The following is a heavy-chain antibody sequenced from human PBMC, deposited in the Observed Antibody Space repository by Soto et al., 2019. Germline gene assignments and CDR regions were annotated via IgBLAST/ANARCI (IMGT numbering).Heavy chain of an antibody. J-gene: IGHJ4*02. CDR2: INPSGGST. Sequence: ASVKVSCNASGYTFTSYYMHWVRQAPGQGLEWMGIINPSGGSTSYAQKLQGRVTMTRDTSTSTVYMELSSLRSEDTAVYYCARDRGAGYDSSGYYLGYCGQRTLVTVSS. CDR1: GYTFTSYY. CDR3: ARDRGAGYDSSGYYLGY. D-gene: IGHD3-22*01. V-gene: IGHV1-46*01.